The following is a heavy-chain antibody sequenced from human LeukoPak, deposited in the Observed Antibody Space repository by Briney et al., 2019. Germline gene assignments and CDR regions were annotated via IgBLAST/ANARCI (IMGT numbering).Heavy chain of an antibody. V-gene: IGHV3-33*01. CDR3: ARVSVPAFEIVGATTWYFDY. J-gene: IGHJ4*02. CDR2: IWYDGSNK. Sequence: PGGSLRLSCAASGFTFSSYGMHWVRQAPGKGLEWVAVIWYDGSNKYYADSVKGRFTISRDNPKNTLYLQMNSLRAEDTAVYYCARVSVPAFEIVGATTWYFDYWGQGTLVTVSS. CDR1: GFTFSSYG. D-gene: IGHD1-26*01.